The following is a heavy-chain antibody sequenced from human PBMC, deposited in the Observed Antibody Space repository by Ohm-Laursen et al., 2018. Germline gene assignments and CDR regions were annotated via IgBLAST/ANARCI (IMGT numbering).Heavy chain of an antibody. J-gene: IGHJ3*02. Sequence: SLRLSYAASGFTFSSYAMNWVRQAPGKGLEWVSGISGSGSRTYYADSVKGRFTISRDNSKNTVHLQMNSLRAEDTAVYYCAKVYYCSGGSCYSWELTNGFDIWGQGTMVTVSS. CDR3: AKVYYCSGGSCYSWELTNGFDI. V-gene: IGHV3-23*01. D-gene: IGHD2-15*01. CDR2: ISGSGSRT. CDR1: GFTFSSYA.